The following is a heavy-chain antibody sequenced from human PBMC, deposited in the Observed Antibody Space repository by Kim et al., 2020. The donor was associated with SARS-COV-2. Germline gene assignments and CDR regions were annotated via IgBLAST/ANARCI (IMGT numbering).Heavy chain of an antibody. J-gene: IGHJ4*02. D-gene: IGHD6-13*01. CDR3: ARGFLYSSSWWAY. CDR2: INHSGST. V-gene: IGHV4-34*01. CDR1: GGSFSGYY. Sequence: SETLSLTCAVYGGSFSGYYWSWIRQPPGKGLEWIGEINHSGSTNYNPSLKSRVTISVDTSKNQFSLKLSSVTAADTAVYYCARGFLYSSSWWAYWGQGTLVTVSS.